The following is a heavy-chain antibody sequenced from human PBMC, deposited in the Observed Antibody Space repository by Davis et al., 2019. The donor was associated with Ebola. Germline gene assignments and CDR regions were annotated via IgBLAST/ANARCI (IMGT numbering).Heavy chain of an antibody. J-gene: IGHJ4*02. CDR1: GGSFSGYY. Sequence: SETLSLTCAVYGGSFSGYYWSWIRQPPGKGLEWIGQINHSGSTSHNPSLKSRVTISVDTSKNQFSLKLSSVTAADTAVYYCARYSGTYYVYWGQGALVTVSS. V-gene: IGHV4-34*01. CDR3: ARYSGTYYVY. CDR2: INHSGST. D-gene: IGHD1-26*01.